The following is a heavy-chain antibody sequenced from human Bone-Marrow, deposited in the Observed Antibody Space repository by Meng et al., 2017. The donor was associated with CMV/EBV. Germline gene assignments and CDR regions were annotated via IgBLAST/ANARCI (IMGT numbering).Heavy chain of an antibody. CDR2: IYPGDSDT. J-gene: IGHJ3*02. V-gene: IGHV5-51*01. Sequence: KVSCKGSGYSFTSYWIGWVRQMPGKGLEWMGIIYPGDSDTRYSPSFQGQVTISADKSISTAYLQWSSLKASDTAVYYCARADDYDSSGYHPDAFDIWGQGTMVTVSS. D-gene: IGHD3-22*01. CDR1: GYSFTSYW. CDR3: ARADDYDSSGYHPDAFDI.